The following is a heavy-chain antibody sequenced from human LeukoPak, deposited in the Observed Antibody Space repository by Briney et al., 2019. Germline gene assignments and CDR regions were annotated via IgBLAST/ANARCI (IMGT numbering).Heavy chain of an antibody. V-gene: IGHV1-46*03. CDR2: INPSGGST. CDR3: ARSEYSSSPFDY. J-gene: IGHJ4*02. CDR1: GGTFSSYT. Sequence: ASVKVSCKASGGTFSSYTISWVRQAPGQGLEWMGIINPSGGSTSYAQKFQGRVTMTRDTSTSTVYMELSSLRSEDTAVYYCARSEYSSSPFDYWGQGTLVTVSS. D-gene: IGHD6-6*01.